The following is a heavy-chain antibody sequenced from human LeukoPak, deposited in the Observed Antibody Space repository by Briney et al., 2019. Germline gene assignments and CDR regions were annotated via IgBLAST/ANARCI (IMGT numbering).Heavy chain of an antibody. V-gene: IGHV4-39*07. CDR2: IYYSGST. J-gene: IGHJ6*03. CDR3: ASPRRSYYYMDV. Sequence: PSETLSLTCTVSGGSISSSSYYWGWIRQPPGKGLEWIGSIYYSGSTYYNPSLKSRVTISVDTSKNQFSLKLSSVTAADAAVYYCASPRRSYYYMDVWGKGTTVTVSS. CDR1: GGSISSSSYY.